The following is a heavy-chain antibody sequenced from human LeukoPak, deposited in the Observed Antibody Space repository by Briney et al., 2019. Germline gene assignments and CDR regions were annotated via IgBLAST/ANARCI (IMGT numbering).Heavy chain of an antibody. J-gene: IGHJ3*02. CDR3: ASPYYGSGSYYNLPDAFDI. CDR2: IYPGDSDT. D-gene: IGHD3-10*01. V-gene: IGHV5-51*01. CDR1: GYSFTSYW. Sequence: GESLKISCKGSGYSFTSYWIGWVRQMPGKGLEWMGIIYPGDSDTRYSPSFQGQVTISADKSISTAYLQWSSLKASDTAMYYCASPYYGSGSYYNLPDAFDIWGQGTMVTVSS.